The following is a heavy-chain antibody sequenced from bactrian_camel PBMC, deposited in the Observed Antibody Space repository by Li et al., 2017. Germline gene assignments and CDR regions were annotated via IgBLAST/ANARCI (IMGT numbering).Heavy chain of an antibody. D-gene: IGHD2*01. V-gene: IGHV3S10*01. Sequence: DVQLVESGGGSVQAGGSLKLSCRGSGYTYSSYCMGWFRQAPGKEREGVGDIDSAGSTVYADSVNGRFIISEDHAKDIVYLQMNNLKSEDTAMYYCALDPVPCPRPRYYANYSSVLAIVDFDYWGRGTQVTVS. J-gene: IGHJ6*01. CDR2: IDSAGST. CDR1: GYTYSSYC. CDR3: ALDPVPCPRPRYYANYSSVLAIVDFDY.